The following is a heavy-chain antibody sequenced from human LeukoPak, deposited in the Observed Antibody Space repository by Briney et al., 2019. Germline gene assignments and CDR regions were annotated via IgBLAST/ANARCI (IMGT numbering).Heavy chain of an antibody. J-gene: IGHJ4*02. CDR3: ARGIAATGRFGY. D-gene: IGHD6-13*01. V-gene: IGHV4-4*07. CDR2: IYTSGST. Sequence: SETLSLTCTVSGGSISTYYWSWIRQPAGKGLEWIGRIYTSGSTNYNPSLKSRVTMSVDTSKKQFSLKLSSVTAADTAVYYCARGIAATGRFGYWGQGTLVTVPS. CDR1: GGSISTYY.